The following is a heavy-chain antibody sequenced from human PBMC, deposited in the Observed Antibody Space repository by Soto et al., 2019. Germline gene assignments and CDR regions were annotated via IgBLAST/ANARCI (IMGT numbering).Heavy chain of an antibody. D-gene: IGHD6-19*01. CDR3: VKEAGTIYFEH. V-gene: IGHV3-43*01. CDR1: GFTFDYYT. J-gene: IGHJ4*02. CDR2: INWDSSKT. Sequence: SGGSLRLSCAASGFTFDYYTIHWVRQAPGKGLEWVSLINWDSSKTYYADSVKGRFAITRDNSKNSLFLQMNSLRTEDTALYYCVKEAGTIYFEHWGQGALVTVSS.